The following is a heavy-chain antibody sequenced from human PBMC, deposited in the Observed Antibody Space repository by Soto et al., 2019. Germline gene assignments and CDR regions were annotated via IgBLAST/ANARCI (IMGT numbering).Heavy chain of an antibody. CDR1: GFTFSSYA. CDR2: ISYDGSNK. CDR3: ARDGSYYYDSSGFMGFDY. J-gene: IGHJ4*02. V-gene: IGHV3-30-3*01. D-gene: IGHD3-22*01. Sequence: QVQLVESGGGVVQPGRSLRLSCAASGFTFSSYAMHWVRQAPGKGLEWVAVISYDGSNKYYADSVKGRFTISRDNSKNRLYLQMNSLRAEDTAVYYCARDGSYYYDSSGFMGFDYWGQGTLVTVSS.